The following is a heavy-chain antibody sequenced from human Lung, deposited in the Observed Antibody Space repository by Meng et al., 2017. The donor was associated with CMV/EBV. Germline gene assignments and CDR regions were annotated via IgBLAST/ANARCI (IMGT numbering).Heavy chain of an antibody. CDR3: ASQDIVVVTAAISIYYYNGMDV. Sequence: GGSLRLXCAASGFTFSSYDMHWVRQAPGKGLEWVAFIQYDGSNKYYAGCVRSRFTISRDNSKNTLCQQINSLRAEETAVYCCASQDIVVVTAAISIYYYNGMDVWXQGTTVTVSS. V-gene: IGHV3-30*02. CDR1: GFTFSSYD. CDR2: IQYDGSNK. J-gene: IGHJ6*02. D-gene: IGHD2-2*02.